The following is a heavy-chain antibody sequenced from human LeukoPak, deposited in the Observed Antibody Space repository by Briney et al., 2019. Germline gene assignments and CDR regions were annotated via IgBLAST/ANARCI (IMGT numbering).Heavy chain of an antibody. CDR3: AREEYSSSSRPLFDY. CDR1: GFTFSSYA. Sequence: GGSLRLSCAASGFTFSSYAMHWVRQAPGKGLEWVAVISYDGSNKYYADSVKGRFTISRDNSKNTLYLQMNSLRAEDTAVYYCAREEYSSSSRPLFDYWGQGTLVTVSS. CDR2: ISYDGSNK. V-gene: IGHV3-30-3*01. J-gene: IGHJ4*02. D-gene: IGHD6-6*01.